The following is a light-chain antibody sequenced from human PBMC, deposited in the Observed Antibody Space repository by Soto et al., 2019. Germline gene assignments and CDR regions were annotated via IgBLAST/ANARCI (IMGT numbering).Light chain of an antibody. CDR3: QQYDSSPRT. CDR1: QSVSSTY. CDR2: GAS. J-gene: IGKJ1*01. V-gene: IGKV3-20*01. Sequence: EIVLTQSPDTLSWSPGESATLSCRASQSVSSTYLAWYQQKPGQAPRLLTYGASSRPTGIPDRFSGSGSGTDFTLTITRLEPEDFAMYYCQQYDSSPRTFGQGTKVEVK.